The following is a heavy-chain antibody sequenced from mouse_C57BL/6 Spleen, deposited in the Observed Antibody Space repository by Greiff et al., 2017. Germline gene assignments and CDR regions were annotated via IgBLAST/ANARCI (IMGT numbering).Heavy chain of an antibody. CDR3: ASDYDYDGFAY. CDR1: GYTFTSYW. D-gene: IGHD2-4*01. V-gene: IGHV1-72*01. J-gene: IGHJ3*01. CDR2: IDPNSGGT. Sequence: QVQLQQPGAELVKPGASVKLSCKASGYTFTSYWMHWVKQRPGRGLEWIGRIDPNSGGTKYNEKFKSKATLTVDKPSSTAYMQLSILTSEDSAVYYCASDYDYDGFAYWGQGTLVTVSA.